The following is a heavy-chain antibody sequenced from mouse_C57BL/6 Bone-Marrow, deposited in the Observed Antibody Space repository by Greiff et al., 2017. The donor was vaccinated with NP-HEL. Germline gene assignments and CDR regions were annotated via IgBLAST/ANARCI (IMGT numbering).Heavy chain of an antibody. CDR2: INYDGSST. CDR3: ARVYDYDESYAMDY. D-gene: IGHD2-4*01. V-gene: IGHV5-16*01. J-gene: IGHJ4*01. CDR1: GFTFSDYY. Sequence: DVKLVESEGGLVQPGSSMKLSCTASGFTFSDYYMAWVRQVPEKGLEWVANINYDGSSTYYLDSLKSRFIISRDNAKNILYLQMSSLKSEDTATYYCARVYDYDESYAMDYWGQGTSVTVSS.